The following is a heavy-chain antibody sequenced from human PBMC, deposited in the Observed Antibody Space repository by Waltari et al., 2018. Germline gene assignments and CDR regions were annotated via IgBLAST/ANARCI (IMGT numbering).Heavy chain of an antibody. J-gene: IGHJ6*02. D-gene: IGHD2-2*01. CDR3: ARVKDIVVVPAARVYYYYGMDV. Sequence: QVQLVQSGAEVKKPGSSVKVSCKASGGTFSSYAISWVRQAPGQGLEWMGRIIPIFGTANYAQKFQGRVTITADKSTSTAYMELSSLRSEDTAVYYCARVKDIVVVPAARVYYYYGMDVWGQGTTVTVSS. V-gene: IGHV1-69*08. CDR2: IIPIFGTA. CDR1: GGTFSSYA.